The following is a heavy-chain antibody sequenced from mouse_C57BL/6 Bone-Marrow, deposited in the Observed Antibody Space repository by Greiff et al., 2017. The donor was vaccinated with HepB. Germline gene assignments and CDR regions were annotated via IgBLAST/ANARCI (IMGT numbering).Heavy chain of an antibody. CDR3: ARDLYGSPPYYAMDY. J-gene: IGHJ4*01. CDR2: ISDGGSYT. CDR1: GFTFSSYD. D-gene: IGHD1-1*01. Sequence: EVQLVESGGGLVKPGGSLKLPCAASGFTFSSYDMSWVRQTPEKRLEWVATISDGGSYTNYPNNVKGRFTISRDNAKNTPYLQMSHLKSEDTAMYYCARDLYGSPPYYAMDYWGQGTSVTVSS. V-gene: IGHV5-4*01.